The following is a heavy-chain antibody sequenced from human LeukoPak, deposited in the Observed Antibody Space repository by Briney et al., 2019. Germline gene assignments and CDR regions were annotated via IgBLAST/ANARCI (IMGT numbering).Heavy chain of an antibody. CDR2: IIPIFGTA. Sequence: ASVKVSCKASGGTFSSYAISWVRQAPGQGLEWMGGIIPIFGTANHAQKFQGRVTITTDESTSTAYMELSSLRSEDTAVYYCARDSDSSSVSFDYWGQGTLVTVSS. CDR1: GGTFSSYA. D-gene: IGHD6-6*01. CDR3: ARDSDSSSVSFDY. J-gene: IGHJ4*02. V-gene: IGHV1-69*05.